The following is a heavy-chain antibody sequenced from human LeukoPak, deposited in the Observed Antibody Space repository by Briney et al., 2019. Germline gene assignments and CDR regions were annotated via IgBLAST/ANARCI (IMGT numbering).Heavy chain of an antibody. CDR2: IYPGDSDT. CDR1: GYSFTNYW. V-gene: IGHV5-51*01. CDR3: ARSRAETVPVWGSYRHHDAFDI. D-gene: IGHD3-16*02. J-gene: IGHJ3*02. Sequence: GESLKISCKGSGYSFTNYWIGWVRQMPGKGLEWMGIIYPGDSDTTYKPSFQGQVTISADKSISTAYLQRSSLKASDTAMYYCARSRAETVPVWGSYRHHDAFDIWGQGTMVTFSS.